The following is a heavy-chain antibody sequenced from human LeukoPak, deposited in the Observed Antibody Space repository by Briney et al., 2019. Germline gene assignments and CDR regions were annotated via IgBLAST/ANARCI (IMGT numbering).Heavy chain of an antibody. J-gene: IGHJ4*02. CDR2: IYTSGST. Sequence: SETLSLTCTVSGGSISSYYWSWIPQPPGKGLEWIGYIYTSGSTNYNPSLKSRVTISVDTSKNQFSLKLSSVTAADTAVYHCARHAHRGIAARVLDFDYWGQGTLVTVSS. D-gene: IGHD6-6*01. CDR1: GGSISSYY. V-gene: IGHV4-4*09. CDR3: ARHAHRGIAARVLDFDY.